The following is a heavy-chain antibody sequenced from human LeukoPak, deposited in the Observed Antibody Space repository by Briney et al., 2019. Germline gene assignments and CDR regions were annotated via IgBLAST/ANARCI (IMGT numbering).Heavy chain of an antibody. CDR1: GYSISSGYY. CDR2: IYHSGST. J-gene: IGHJ3*02. Sequence: SETLSLTCTVSGYSISSGYYWGWIRQPPGKGLEWIGSIYHSGSTYYNPSLKSRVTISVDTSKNQFSLKLSSVTAADTAVYYCARGGCYDSSGLGALDIWGQGTMVTVSS. V-gene: IGHV4-38-2*02. D-gene: IGHD3-22*01. CDR3: ARGGCYDSSGLGALDI.